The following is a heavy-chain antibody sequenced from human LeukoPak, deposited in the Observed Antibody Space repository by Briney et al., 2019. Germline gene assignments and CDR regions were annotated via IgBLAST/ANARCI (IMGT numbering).Heavy chain of an antibody. CDR2: INPNSGGT. V-gene: IGHV1-2*02. Sequence: ASVKVSCKASGYTFTGYYMHWVRQAPGQGLEWMGWINPNSGGTNYAQKFQGRVTMTRDTSISTAYMELSRLRSDDTAVYYCPRDSYSSGWFSDYWGQGTLVTAS. CDR3: PRDSYSSGWFSDY. J-gene: IGHJ4*02. CDR1: GYTFTGYY. D-gene: IGHD6-19*01.